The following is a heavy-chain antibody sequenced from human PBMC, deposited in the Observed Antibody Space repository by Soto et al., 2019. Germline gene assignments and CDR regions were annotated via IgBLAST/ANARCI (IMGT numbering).Heavy chain of an antibody. V-gene: IGHV3-30-3*01. Sequence: GGSLRLSCAASGFNFDIYAFHWVRQSPGKGLEWLSVISYHGREIHYADSVKSRFTISRDKSRNTIYLQMNSLTYEDTAVYYCSRDPVAVTGSFVDYWRQGTLVTVSS. J-gene: IGHJ4*02. D-gene: IGHD3-9*01. CDR3: SRDPVAVTGSFVDY. CDR2: ISYHGREI. CDR1: GFNFDIYA.